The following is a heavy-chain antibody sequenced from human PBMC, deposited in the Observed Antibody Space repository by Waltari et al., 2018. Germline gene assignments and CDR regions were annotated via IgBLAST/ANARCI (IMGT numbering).Heavy chain of an antibody. Sequence: QVQLVESGGGVVQPGRSLRLSCADSGVTFSSYAMHWVRQAPGKGLEWVAVISYDGSNKYYADSVKGRFTISRDNSKNTLYLQMNSLRAEDTAVYYCARAATGQNWFDPWGQGTLVTVSS. D-gene: IGHD6-13*01. CDR2: ISYDGSNK. CDR1: GVTFSSYA. J-gene: IGHJ5*02. CDR3: ARAATGQNWFDP. V-gene: IGHV3-30-3*01.